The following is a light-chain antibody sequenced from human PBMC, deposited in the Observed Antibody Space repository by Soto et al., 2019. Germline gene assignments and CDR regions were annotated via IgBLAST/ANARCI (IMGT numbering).Light chain of an antibody. V-gene: IGKV3-20*01. CDR2: GAS. Sequence: EIVLTQSPGTLSLSPGERATLSCRASQSVRSNYLAWYQQKPGQAPRLLIYGASSRAPDIPDRFSGNGSGTDVALTISRLEPEDFAVYYCQQYGSSPRTFGQGTKVEIK. J-gene: IGKJ1*01. CDR1: QSVRSNY. CDR3: QQYGSSPRT.